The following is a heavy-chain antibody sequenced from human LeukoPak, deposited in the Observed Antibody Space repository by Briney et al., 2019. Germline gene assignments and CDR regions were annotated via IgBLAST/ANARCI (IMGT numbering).Heavy chain of an antibody. D-gene: IGHD5-18*01. V-gene: IGHV3-33*01. CDR3: ARDSGDSYGSPFDY. Sequence: GGSLRLSCAASGFTFSSNGMHWVRRAPGKGLEWVAVIWYDGSNKYYADSVKGRFTISRDNSKNTLYLQMNSLRAEDTAVYYCARDSGDSYGSPFDYWGQGTLVTVSS. J-gene: IGHJ4*02. CDR2: IWYDGSNK. CDR1: GFTFSSNG.